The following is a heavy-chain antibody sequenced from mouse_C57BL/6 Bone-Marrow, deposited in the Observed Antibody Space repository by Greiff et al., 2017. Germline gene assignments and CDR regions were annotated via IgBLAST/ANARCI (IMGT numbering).Heavy chain of an antibody. CDR3: ARSDGYYLAWFAY. CDR2: INPSSGYT. D-gene: IGHD2-3*01. CDR1: GYTFTSYT. Sequence: VKLKQSGAELARPGASVKMSCKASGYTFTSYTLHWVKQRPGQGLEWIGYINPSSGYTKYNQKFKDKATLTADKSSSTAYMQLSSLTSEDSAVYYCARSDGYYLAWFAYWGQGTLVTVSA. J-gene: IGHJ3*01. V-gene: IGHV1-4*01.